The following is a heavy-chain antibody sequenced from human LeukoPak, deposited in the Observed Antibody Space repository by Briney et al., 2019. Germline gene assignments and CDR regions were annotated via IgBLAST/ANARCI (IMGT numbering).Heavy chain of an antibody. CDR3: ARLRNYGNSPNWFDP. V-gene: IGHV4-59*01. CDR1: GGSISSKY. D-gene: IGHD3-16*01. CDR2: IYYTGST. J-gene: IGHJ5*02. Sequence: SETLSLTCSVSGGSISSKYWSWIRQPPGKGLEWIGYIYYTGSTKYNPSLKSRVTISVDTSKNQFSLKLSSVTAADTAIYYCARLRNYGNSPNWFDPWGQGTLVTVSP.